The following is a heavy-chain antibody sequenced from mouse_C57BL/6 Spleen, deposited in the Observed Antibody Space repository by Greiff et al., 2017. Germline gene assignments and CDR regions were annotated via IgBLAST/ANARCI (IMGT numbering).Heavy chain of an antibody. J-gene: IGHJ1*03. CDR1: GYTFTSYW. Sequence: QVQLQQPGAELVKPGASVKLSCKASGYTFTSYWMHWVKQRPGRGLEWIGRIDPNSGGTKYNEKFKSKATLTVDKPSSTAYMQLSSLTSEDSAGDYCARCHDYYGSSFWYFDVWGTGTTVTVSS. V-gene: IGHV1-72*01. CDR2: IDPNSGGT. CDR3: ARCHDYYGSSFWYFDV. D-gene: IGHD1-1*01.